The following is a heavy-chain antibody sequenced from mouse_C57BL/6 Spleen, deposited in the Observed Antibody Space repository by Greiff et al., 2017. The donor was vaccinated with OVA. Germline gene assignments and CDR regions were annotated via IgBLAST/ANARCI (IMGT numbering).Heavy chain of an antibody. J-gene: IGHJ3*01. CDR1: GYTFTDYY. Sequence: EVQLQQSGPELVKPGASVKISCKASGYTFTDYYMNWVKQSHGKSLEWIGDINPNNGGTSYNQKFKGKATLTVDKSSRTAYMELRSLTSEDSAVYYWARGVDYYGPSYRCAYWGQGTLVTVSA. V-gene: IGHV1-26*01. D-gene: IGHD1-2*01. CDR3: ARGVDYYGPSYRCAY. CDR2: INPNNGGT.